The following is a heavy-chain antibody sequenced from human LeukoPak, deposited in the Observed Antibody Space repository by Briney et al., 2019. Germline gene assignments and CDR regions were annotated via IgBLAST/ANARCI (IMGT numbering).Heavy chain of an antibody. V-gene: IGHV1-2*06. CDR2: INPNSGGA. CDR3: ARASYGNNPTHFDY. J-gene: IGHJ4*02. CDR1: VYTFTDYY. Sequence: ASVKVSCKASVYTFTDYYMHWVRQAPGQGLEWMGRINPNSGGADYAQNFQGRVTMTRDTSTNTVYMQLIWLRSDDTAVYYCARASYGNNPTHFDYWGQGTLVTVSS. D-gene: IGHD4-11*01.